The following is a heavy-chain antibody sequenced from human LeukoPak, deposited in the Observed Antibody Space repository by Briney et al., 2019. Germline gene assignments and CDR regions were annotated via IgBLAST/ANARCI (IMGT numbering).Heavy chain of an antibody. Sequence: GGSLRLSRAASGFTFSSFDMNWVRQAPGKGLEWISYISSGGRTIYYADSVKGRFTISRDNAKNLLYLQMNSLRAEDTAVYYCARNNYGDSWGQGTRVTVSS. CDR2: ISSGGRTI. CDR3: ARNNYGDS. J-gene: IGHJ4*02. CDR1: GFTFSSFD. V-gene: IGHV3-48*03.